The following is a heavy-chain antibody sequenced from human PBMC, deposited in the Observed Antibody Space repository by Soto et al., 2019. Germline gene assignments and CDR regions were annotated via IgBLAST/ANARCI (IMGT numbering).Heavy chain of an antibody. J-gene: IGHJ5*01. CDR2: ISSCGSA. Sequence: SETLSLTCNVSGGSINSYYWSWIRQPAGKGLEWIGRISSCGSAIYNPSLKSRVTISVDTSKNQFSLRLTSVTAADTAVSFCARDASHNWFDFWGQGTLVTVSS. CDR1: GGSINSYY. V-gene: IGHV4-4*07. CDR3: ARDASHNWFDF.